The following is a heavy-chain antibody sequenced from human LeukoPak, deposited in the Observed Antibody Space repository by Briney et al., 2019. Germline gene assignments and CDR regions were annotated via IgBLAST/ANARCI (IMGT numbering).Heavy chain of an antibody. CDR1: GYTFINHG. Sequence: ASVTVSCKASGYTFINHGISWVRQAPGQGLEWMGWISAYNGNTNYAQKLQGRVIMTTDTSTSTAYMELRSLRSDDTAVYYCARDGDEIVGYCSGDSCHVDYWGQGTLVTVSS. CDR3: ARDGDEIVGYCSGDSCHVDY. V-gene: IGHV1-18*01. CDR2: ISAYNGNT. J-gene: IGHJ4*02. D-gene: IGHD2-15*01.